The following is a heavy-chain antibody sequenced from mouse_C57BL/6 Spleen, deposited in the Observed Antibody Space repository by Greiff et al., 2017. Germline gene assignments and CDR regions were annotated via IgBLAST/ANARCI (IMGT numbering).Heavy chain of an antibody. V-gene: IGHV1-82*01. CDR3: ARSEYYGSSPFAY. CDR1: GYAFSSSW. J-gene: IGHJ3*01. D-gene: IGHD1-1*01. CDR2: IYPGDGDT. Sequence: QVQLQQSGPELVKPGASVKISCKASGYAFSSSWMNWVKQRPGKGLEWIGRIYPGDGDTNYNGKFKGKATLTADKSSRTAYMQLSSLTSEDSAVYFCARSEYYGSSPFAYWGQGTLVTVSA.